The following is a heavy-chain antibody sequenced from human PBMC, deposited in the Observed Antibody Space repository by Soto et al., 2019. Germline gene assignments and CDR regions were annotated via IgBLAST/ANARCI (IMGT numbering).Heavy chain of an antibody. CDR2: FDPEDGET. CDR1: GYTLTELS. Sequence: GASVKVSCKVSGYTLTELSMHWVRQAPGKGLEWMGGFDPEDGETIYAQKFQGRVTMTEDTSTDTAYMELSSLRSEDTAVYYCATGPQGAAAGLWFDPWGQGTLVTVSS. D-gene: IGHD6-13*01. CDR3: ATGPQGAAAGLWFDP. V-gene: IGHV1-24*01. J-gene: IGHJ5*02.